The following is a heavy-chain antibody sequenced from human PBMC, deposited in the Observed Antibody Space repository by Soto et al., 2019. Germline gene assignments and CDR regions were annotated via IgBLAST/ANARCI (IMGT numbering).Heavy chain of an antibody. CDR1: GFTFSSYW. D-gene: IGHD2-15*01. CDR3: ARSYCSGGSLHFGDFVT. Sequence: GGSLRLSCAASGFTFSSYWMHWVRQAPGKGLVWVSRVNSDGTSTNYADSVKGRFTISRDNAKNTLFLQMNSLRADDTAVYYCARSYCSGGSLHFGDFVTRGQATMVTV. CDR2: VNSDGTST. J-gene: IGHJ3*02. V-gene: IGHV3-74*01.